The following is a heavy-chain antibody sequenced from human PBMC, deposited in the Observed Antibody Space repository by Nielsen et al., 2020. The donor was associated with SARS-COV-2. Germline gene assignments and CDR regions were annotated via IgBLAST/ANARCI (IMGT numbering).Heavy chain of an antibody. D-gene: IGHD2-2*01. V-gene: IGHV4-59*08. CDR3: ARHVVVPASDAFDI. J-gene: IGHJ3*02. Sequence: SETLSLTCTVSGGSISSYYWSWIRQPPGKGLEWIGYNYYSGSTNYNPSLKSRVTISVDTSKNQFSLKLSSVTAADTAVYYCARHVVVPASDAFDIWGQGTMVTVSS. CDR1: GGSISSYY. CDR2: NYYSGST.